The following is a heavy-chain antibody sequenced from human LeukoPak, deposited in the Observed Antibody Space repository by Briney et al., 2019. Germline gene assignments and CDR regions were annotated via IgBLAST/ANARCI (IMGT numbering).Heavy chain of an antibody. CDR1: GGSISSYY. J-gene: IGHJ3*02. CDR2: IYYSGST. D-gene: IGHD3-22*01. Sequence: SETLSLTCTVSGGSISSYYWSWIRQPPGKGLEWIGYIYYSGSTNYNPSLKSRVTISVDTSKNQFSLKLSSVTAADTAAYYCARDASGYDDAFDIWGQGTMVTVSS. V-gene: IGHV4-59*01. CDR3: ARDASGYDDAFDI.